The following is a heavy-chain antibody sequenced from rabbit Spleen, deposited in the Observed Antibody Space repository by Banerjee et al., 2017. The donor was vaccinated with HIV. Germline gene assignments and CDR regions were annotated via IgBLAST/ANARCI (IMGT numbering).Heavy chain of an antibody. CDR2: IYTGSGST. V-gene: IGHV1S40*01. D-gene: IGHD8-1*01. J-gene: IGHJ6*01. CDR1: GVSFTSNYY. Sequence: QSLEESGGDLVKPGASLTLTCTASGVSFTSNYYMCWVRQAPGKGLEWIGCIYTGSGSTYYASWAKGRFTISKTSSTTVTLQMTSLTAADTATYFCARSPYGNGIYYELWGPGTLVTVS. CDR3: ARSPYGNGIYYEL.